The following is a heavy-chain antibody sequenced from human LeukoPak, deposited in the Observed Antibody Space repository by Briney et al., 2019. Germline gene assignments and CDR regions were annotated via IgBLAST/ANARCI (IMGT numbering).Heavy chain of an antibody. D-gene: IGHD2-2*01. J-gene: IGHJ6*03. CDR1: GGSISSYY. V-gene: IGHV4-4*07. Sequence: RPSETLSLTCTVSGGSISSYYWSWIRQPAGKGLEWIGRIYTSGSTNYNPSLKSRVTMSVDTSKNQFSLKLSSVTAADTAVYYCARVRYTLVPAAGMPRDYYYYYYMDVWGKGTTVTVSS. CDR3: ARVRYTLVPAAGMPRDYYYYYYMDV. CDR2: IYTSGST.